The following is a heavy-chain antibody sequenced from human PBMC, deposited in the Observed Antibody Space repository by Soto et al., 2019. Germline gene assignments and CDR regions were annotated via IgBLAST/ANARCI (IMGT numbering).Heavy chain of an antibody. CDR3: ARLLGRQFGGVINFDY. CDR2: IYYSGST. D-gene: IGHD3-16*01. V-gene: IGHV4-39*01. CDR1: GGSISSSSYY. Sequence: QLQLQESGPGLVKPSETLSLTCTVSGGSISSSSYYWGWIRQPPGKGLEWIGSIYYSGSTYYNPSLKSRVTISVDTSKNQFSLKLSSVTAADTAVYYCARLLGRQFGGVINFDYWSQGTLVTVSS. J-gene: IGHJ4*02.